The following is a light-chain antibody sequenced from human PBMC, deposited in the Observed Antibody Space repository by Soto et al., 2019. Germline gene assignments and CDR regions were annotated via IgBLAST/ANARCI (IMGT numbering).Light chain of an antibody. V-gene: IGLV1-44*01. CDR1: SSNVGSNT. CDR2: NNN. CDR3: GSWDSSLSAYV. J-gene: IGLJ1*01. Sequence: QLVLTQPPSVSGTPGQRVTISCSGSSSNVGSNTVHWYQQVPGTAPKLLIFNNNQRPSGVPDRFSGSTSGTSASLAISGLQSGDEADYYCGSWDSSLSAYVFGTGTKLTVL.